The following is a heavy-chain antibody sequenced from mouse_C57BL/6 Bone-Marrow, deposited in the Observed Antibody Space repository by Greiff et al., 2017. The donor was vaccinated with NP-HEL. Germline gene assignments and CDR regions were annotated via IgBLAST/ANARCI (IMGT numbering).Heavy chain of an antibody. J-gene: IGHJ4*01. Sequence: EVQVVESGGGLVQPGGSLKLSCAASGFTFSDYGMAWVRQAPRKGPEWVAFISNLAYSIYYADTVTGRFTISRENAKNTLYPEMSSLRSEDTAMYYCARNYGYAMDYWGQGTSVTVSS. D-gene: IGHD1-1*01. CDR3: ARNYGYAMDY. CDR2: ISNLAYSI. V-gene: IGHV5-15*01. CDR1: GFTFSDYG.